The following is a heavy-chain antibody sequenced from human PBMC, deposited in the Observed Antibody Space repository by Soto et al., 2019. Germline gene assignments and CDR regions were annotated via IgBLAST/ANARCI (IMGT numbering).Heavy chain of an antibody. CDR2: ISDYGRV. D-gene: IGHD1-1*01. J-gene: IGHJ4*02. Sequence: LVGSLRLSCAASGFSFRNYWMHWVRQAPGKGLVWVSRISDYGRVNYADSVEGRFTISRDDAKSELYLQMSSLRLEDTAVYYCARGGLEPFDYLGQGALVTVSS. CDR1: GFSFRNYW. V-gene: IGHV3-74*01. CDR3: ARGGLEPFDY.